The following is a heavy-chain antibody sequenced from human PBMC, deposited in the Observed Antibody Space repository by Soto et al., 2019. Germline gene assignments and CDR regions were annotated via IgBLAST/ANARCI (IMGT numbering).Heavy chain of an antibody. D-gene: IGHD3-22*01. V-gene: IGHV1-24*01. Sequence: ASVKVSCKVSGYTLTELSMHWVLQAPGKGLEWMGGFDPEDGETIYAQKFQGRVTMTEDTSTDTAYMELSSLRSEDTAVYYCATTTYYYDSSGYYLGYWGQGTLVTVSS. J-gene: IGHJ4*02. CDR1: GYTLTELS. CDR3: ATTTYYYDSSGYYLGY. CDR2: FDPEDGET.